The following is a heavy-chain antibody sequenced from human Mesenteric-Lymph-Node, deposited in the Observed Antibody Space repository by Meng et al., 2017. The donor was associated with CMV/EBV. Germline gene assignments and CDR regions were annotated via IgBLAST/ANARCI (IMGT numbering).Heavy chain of an antibody. V-gene: IGHV3-11*04. Sequence: GGSLRLSCAASGFTLSDYYTNWIRQAPGKGLEWVSYISSSGTNIQYADSVKGRFTISRDDANNSVYLQMDSLRADDTAVYYCAKDGRDSSSSLDSWGLGALVTSPQ. J-gene: IGHJ4*02. CDR3: AKDGRDSSSSLDS. CDR2: ISSSGTNI. D-gene: IGHD6-6*01. CDR1: GFTLSDYY.